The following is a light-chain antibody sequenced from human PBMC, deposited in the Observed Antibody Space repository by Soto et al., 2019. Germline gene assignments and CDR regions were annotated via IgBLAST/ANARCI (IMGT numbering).Light chain of an antibody. CDR2: EGS. V-gene: IGLV2-14*02. CDR3: SSYTSSTTYV. Sequence: QSALTQPASVSGSPGQSITISCAGTSSDVGSYNLVSWYQQHPGKAPKLMIYEGSKRPSGVSNRFSGSKSGNTASLTISGLLADEEADYSCSSYTSSTTYVVGTGRKVTAL. J-gene: IGLJ1*01. CDR1: SSDVGSYNL.